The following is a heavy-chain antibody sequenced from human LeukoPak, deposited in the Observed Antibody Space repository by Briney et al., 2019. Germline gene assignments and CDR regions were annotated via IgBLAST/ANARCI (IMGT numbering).Heavy chain of an antibody. V-gene: IGHV7-4-1*02. D-gene: IGHD3-16*01. J-gene: IGHJ4*02. CDR2: INTNTGNP. CDR3: ASVGEKHQIDLDY. Sequence: GASVKVSCKASGYTFTNYAMNWVRQAPGQGLEWMGWINTNTGNPTYAQGFTGRFVFSLDTSVSTAYLQISSLKAEDTAVYYCASVGEKHQIDLDYWGQGTLVTVSS. CDR1: GYTFTNYA.